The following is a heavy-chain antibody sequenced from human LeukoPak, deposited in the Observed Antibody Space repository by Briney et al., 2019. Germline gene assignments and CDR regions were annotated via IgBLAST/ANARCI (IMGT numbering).Heavy chain of an antibody. Sequence: GASVKVSCTASGYTFTRYYMHWVRQAPGQGLEWMGIINPSGGATSYAQKFQGRVTLTRDTSTNTVYMELSSLRYEDTAVYFCARATLSDYYFNYWGQGTPVTVSS. CDR3: ARATLSDYYFNY. CDR2: INPSGGAT. V-gene: IGHV1-46*01. J-gene: IGHJ4*02. CDR1: GYTFTRYY.